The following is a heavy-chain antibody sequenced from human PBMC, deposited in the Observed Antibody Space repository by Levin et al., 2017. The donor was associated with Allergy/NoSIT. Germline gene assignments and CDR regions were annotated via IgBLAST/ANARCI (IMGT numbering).Heavy chain of an antibody. Sequence: SCAASGFTVSIYAMNWVRQAPGKGLEWVSAVTDGGATTYYADSVKGRFTISTDNSENTVYLQMSSLRAEDTAVYFCAKAGGGYYFDLWGQGTLVTVSS. CDR1: GFTVSIYA. J-gene: IGHJ4*02. V-gene: IGHV3-23*01. CDR2: VTDGGATT. D-gene: IGHD5-24*01. CDR3: AKAGGGYYFDL.